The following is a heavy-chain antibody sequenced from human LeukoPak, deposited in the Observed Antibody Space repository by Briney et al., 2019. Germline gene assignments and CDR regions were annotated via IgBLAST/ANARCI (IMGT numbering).Heavy chain of an antibody. CDR1: GFTFSSYG. V-gene: IGHV3-30*03. D-gene: IGHD6-13*01. CDR3: ARKPPGRQQPMLN. Sequence: GRSLRLSCAASGFTFSSYGMHWVRQAPGKGLEWVAVISYDGSNKYYADSVKGRFTISRDNSKNTVYLRMNSLRAEDTAVYYCARKPPGRQQPMLNWGQGTLVTVSS. CDR2: ISYDGSNK. J-gene: IGHJ4*02.